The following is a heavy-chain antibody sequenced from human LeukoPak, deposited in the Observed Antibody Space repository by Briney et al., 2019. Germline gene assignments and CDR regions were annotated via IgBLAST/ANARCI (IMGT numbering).Heavy chain of an antibody. V-gene: IGHV3-30*04. Sequence: GGSLRLSCAASGFTFSSYAMHWVRQAPGKGLEWVAVISYDGSNKYYADSAKGRFTISRDDSKNTLYLQMNSLRAEDTAVYYCARELIVGATNWFDPWGQGTLVTVSS. J-gene: IGHJ5*02. CDR3: ARELIVGATNWFDP. D-gene: IGHD1-26*01. CDR2: ISYDGSNK. CDR1: GFTFSSYA.